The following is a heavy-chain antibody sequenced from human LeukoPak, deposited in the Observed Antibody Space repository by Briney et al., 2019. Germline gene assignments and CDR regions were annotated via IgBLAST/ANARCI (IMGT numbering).Heavy chain of an antibody. CDR1: GYTFTSYA. Sequence: GASVKVSCKASGYTFTSYAMNWVRQAPGQGLEWMGWISAYNGNTNYAQKLQGRVTMTTDTSTSTAYMELRSLRSDDTAVYYCARVITGTGYSDYWGQGTLVTVSS. CDR3: ARVITGTGYSDY. D-gene: IGHD1-20*01. V-gene: IGHV1-18*01. CDR2: ISAYNGNT. J-gene: IGHJ4*02.